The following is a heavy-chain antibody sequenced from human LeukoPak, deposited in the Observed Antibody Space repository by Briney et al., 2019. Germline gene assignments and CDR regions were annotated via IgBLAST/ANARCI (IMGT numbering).Heavy chain of an antibody. V-gene: IGHV4-39*07. J-gene: IGHJ4*02. Sequence: PSETLSLTCTVSGGSISSSSYYWGWIRQPPGKGLEWIGSIYYSGSTYYNPSLKSRVTISVDTSKNQFSLKLSSVTAADTAVYYCARDPGGYWGQGTLVTVSS. CDR2: IYYSGST. CDR1: GGSISSSSYY. CDR3: ARDPGGY.